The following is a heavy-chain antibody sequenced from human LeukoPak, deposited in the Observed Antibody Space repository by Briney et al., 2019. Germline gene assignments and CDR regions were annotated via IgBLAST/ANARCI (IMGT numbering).Heavy chain of an antibody. CDR2: ISGSGGST. D-gene: IGHD3-9*01. V-gene: IGHV3-23*01. J-gene: IGHJ4*02. CDR1: GFTFSSYD. Sequence: GGSLRLSCAASGFTFSSYDMSWVRQAPGKGLEWVSAISGSGGSTYYADSVRGRFTISRDNSKNTLYLQMNSLRAEDTAVYYCAKSHGNPIFDYWGQGTLVTVSS. CDR3: AKSHGNPIFDY.